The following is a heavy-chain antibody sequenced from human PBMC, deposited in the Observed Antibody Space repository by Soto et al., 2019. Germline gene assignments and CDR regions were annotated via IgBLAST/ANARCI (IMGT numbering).Heavy chain of an antibody. CDR2: MNPNSGGT. CDR3: ARLLAGSGSYYSPLYFDY. J-gene: IGHJ4*02. V-gene: IGHV1-2*02. CDR1: GYTFTGYY. D-gene: IGHD3-10*01. Sequence: ASVKVSCKASGYTFTGYYMHWVRQAPGQGLEWMGWMNPNSGGTNYAQKFQGRVTMTRDTSISTAYMELSRLRSDDTAVYYCARLLAGSGSYYSPLYFDYWGQGTLVTVSS.